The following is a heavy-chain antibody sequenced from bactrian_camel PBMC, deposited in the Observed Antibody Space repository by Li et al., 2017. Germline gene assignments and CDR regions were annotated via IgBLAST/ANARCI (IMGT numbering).Heavy chain of an antibody. D-gene: IGHD2*01. J-gene: IGHJ6*01. CDR1: TGTFRSAC. V-gene: IGHV3S40*01. Sequence: VQLVESGGGSVQDGGSLRLSCAARTGTFRSACVGWIRQVSGKEREGVARIATGSGNTYYADSVKGRFTISQDNAKNTVYLQMNSLKPEDTAMYYCAARGPYCYTKLSVADFTYWGQGTQVTVS. CDR3: AARGPYCYTKLSVADFTY. CDR2: IATGSGNT.